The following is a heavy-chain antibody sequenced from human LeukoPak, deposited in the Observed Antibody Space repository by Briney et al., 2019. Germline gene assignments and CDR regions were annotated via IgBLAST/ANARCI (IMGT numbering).Heavy chain of an antibody. CDR3: ARGGYSSSWSTRALDY. J-gene: IGHJ4*02. V-gene: IGHV4-30-2*01. CDR1: GGSISSGGYS. Sequence: SETLSLTCAVSGGSISSGGYSWSWIRQPPGKGLEWIGYIYHSGSTYYNPSLKSRVTISVDTSKNQFSLKLSSVTAADTAVYYCARGGYSSSWSTRALDYWGQGTLVTVSS. D-gene: IGHD6-13*01. CDR2: IYHSGST.